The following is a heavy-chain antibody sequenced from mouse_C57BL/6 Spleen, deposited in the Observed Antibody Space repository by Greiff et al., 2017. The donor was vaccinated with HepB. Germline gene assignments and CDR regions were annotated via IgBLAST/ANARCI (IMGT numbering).Heavy chain of an antibody. CDR2: IYPGGGYT. D-gene: IGHD1-1*01. Sequence: QVQLQQSGAELVRPGTSVKMSCKASGYTFTNYWIGWAKQRPGHGLEWIGDIYPGGGYTNYNEKFKGKATLTADKSSSTAYMQFSSLTSEDSAIYYCARSQYYGSSYAMDYWGQGTSVTVSS. CDR3: ARSQYYGSSYAMDY. J-gene: IGHJ4*01. V-gene: IGHV1-63*01. CDR1: GYTFTNYW.